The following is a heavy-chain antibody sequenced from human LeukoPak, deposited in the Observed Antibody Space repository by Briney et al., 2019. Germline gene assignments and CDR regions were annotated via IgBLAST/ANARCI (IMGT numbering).Heavy chain of an antibody. D-gene: IGHD2-8*01. Sequence: PGRSLRLSCAASGFTFSSYAMHWVRQAPGKGLEWVAVISYDGSNKYYADSVKGRFTISRDNSKNTLYLQMNSLRAKDTAVYYCARGLVLMGRRPSYFDYWGQGTLVTVSS. J-gene: IGHJ4*02. V-gene: IGHV3-30-3*01. CDR1: GFTFSSYA. CDR2: ISYDGSNK. CDR3: ARGLVLMGRRPSYFDY.